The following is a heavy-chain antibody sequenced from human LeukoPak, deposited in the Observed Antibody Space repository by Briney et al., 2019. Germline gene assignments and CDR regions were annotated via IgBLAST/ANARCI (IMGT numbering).Heavy chain of an antibody. CDR2: IIPIFGTA. Sequence: ASVKVSCKASGGTFSSYAISWVRQAPGQGLEWMGGIIPIFGTANYAQKFQGRVTITADESTSTAYMELSSLRSEDTAVYYCASKGQWELPPSDAFDIWGQGTMVTVSS. J-gene: IGHJ3*02. V-gene: IGHV1-69*13. CDR3: ASKGQWELPPSDAFDI. CDR1: GGTFSSYA. D-gene: IGHD1-26*01.